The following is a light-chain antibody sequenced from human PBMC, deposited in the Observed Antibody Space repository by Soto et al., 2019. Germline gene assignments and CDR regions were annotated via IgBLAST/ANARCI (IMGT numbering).Light chain of an antibody. Sequence: ELVLAQSPGTLSLSPGERATLSCRASQSVSNNYLAWYQQTPGQAPRLLIYGASNRATGIPDRFSGSGSGTDFTLTISRLEPEDFAVYYCQQYGSSGTFGQGTKV. CDR1: QSVSNNY. CDR3: QQYGSSGT. J-gene: IGKJ1*01. CDR2: GAS. V-gene: IGKV3-20*01.